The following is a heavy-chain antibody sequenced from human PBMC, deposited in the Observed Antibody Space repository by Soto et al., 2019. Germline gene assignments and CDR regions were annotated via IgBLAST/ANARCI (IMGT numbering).Heavy chain of an antibody. V-gene: IGHV4-34*01. CDR1: GGYFSGYY. CDR3: ARGPRLRYFDWSPYYYGMDV. Sequence: SETLSITCAVYGGYFSGYYWGWSRQPPGKGLEWIGEINHSGSTNYNPSLKGRVTISVDTSKNQFSLKLSSVTAADTAVYYCARGPRLRYFDWSPYYYGMDVCGQGTTGTGSS. D-gene: IGHD3-9*01. CDR2: INHSGST. J-gene: IGHJ6*02.